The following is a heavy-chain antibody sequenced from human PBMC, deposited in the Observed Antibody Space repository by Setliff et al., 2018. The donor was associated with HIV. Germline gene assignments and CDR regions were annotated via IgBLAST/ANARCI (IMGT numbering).Heavy chain of an antibody. CDR1: GFNFRSYG. Sequence: GGSLSLSCAASGFNFRSYGMTWVRQAPGKGLDWVAQVGSSNHGIHYTASVKARFTISSDNSKNTLYLEMTSLRAEDTAVYHCAKDMNYNKDYPGVLGSWGRGTLVTVSS. V-gene: IGHV3-21*01. D-gene: IGHD1-20*01. CDR2: VGSSNHGI. J-gene: IGHJ5*02. CDR3: AKDMNYNKDYPGVLGS.